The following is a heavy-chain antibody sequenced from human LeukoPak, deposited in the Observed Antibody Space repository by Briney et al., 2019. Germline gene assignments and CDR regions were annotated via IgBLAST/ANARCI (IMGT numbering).Heavy chain of an antibody. D-gene: IGHD3-3*01. J-gene: IGHJ4*02. CDR3: ARGQFLEWLSSDY. Sequence: GGSLRLSCAASGFTFSSSWMSWVRQAPGKGLEWVANIKPDGSEKYYVDSVKGRFTIPRDNAKNSLSLQMNSLRAEDTALYYCARGQFLEWLSSDYWGQGTLVTVSS. V-gene: IGHV3-7*04. CDR2: IKPDGSEK. CDR1: GFTFSSSW.